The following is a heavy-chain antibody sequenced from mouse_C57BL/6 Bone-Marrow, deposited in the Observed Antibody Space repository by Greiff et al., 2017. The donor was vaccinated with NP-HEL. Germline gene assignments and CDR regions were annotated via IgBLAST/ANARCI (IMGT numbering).Heavy chain of an antibody. J-gene: IGHJ2*01. D-gene: IGHD4-1*01. V-gene: IGHV1-81*01. CDR3: ARIANWAYFDY. CDR2: VYPRSGNT. CDR1: GYTFTSYG. Sequence: VQLQQSGAELARPGASVKLSCKASGYTFTSYGISWVKQRTGQGLEWIGEVYPRSGNTYYNEKFKGKATLTADKSSSTAYMELRSLTSEDSAVYFCARIANWAYFDYWGQGTTLTVSS.